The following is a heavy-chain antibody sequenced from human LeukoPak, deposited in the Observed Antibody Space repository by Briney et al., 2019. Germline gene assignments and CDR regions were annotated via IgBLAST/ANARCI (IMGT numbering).Heavy chain of an antibody. J-gene: IGHJ4*02. CDR1: GYTFTSYG. CDR2: TSAYNGNT. CDR3: ARGNLCSSTSCPFGY. V-gene: IGHV1-18*01. D-gene: IGHD2-2*01. Sequence: ASVKVSCKASGYTFTSYGISWVRQAPGQGLEWMGWTSAYNGNTNYAQKLQGRVTMTTDTSTSTAYMELRSLRSDDTAVYYCARGNLCSSTSCPFGYWGQGTLVTVSS.